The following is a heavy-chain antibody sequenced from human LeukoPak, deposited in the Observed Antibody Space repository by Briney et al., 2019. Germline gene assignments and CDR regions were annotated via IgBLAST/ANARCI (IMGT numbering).Heavy chain of an antibody. J-gene: IGHJ6*02. CDR2: IKQDGSEK. CDR1: GFTFSSYW. V-gene: IGHV3-7*01. Sequence: PGGSLRLSCAASGFTFSSYWMSWVRQAPGKGLEWVANIKQDGSEKYYVDSVKGRFTISRDNAKNSLYLQMNSLRAEDTAVYYCARDWYSSSWYGDYYYGMDIWDQGTTVTVSS. CDR3: ARDWYSSSWYGDYYYGMDI. D-gene: IGHD6-13*01.